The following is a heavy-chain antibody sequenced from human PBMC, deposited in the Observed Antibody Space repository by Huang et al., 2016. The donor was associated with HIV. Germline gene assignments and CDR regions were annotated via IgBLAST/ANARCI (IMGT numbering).Heavy chain of an antibody. J-gene: IGHJ5*02. CDR2: INHRGTP. CDR3: AREIMISFGGPFDP. Sequence: QVQLHQWGAGLLKPSETLSLTCAVYGGSFSSYYWNWSRQSPGKGLEGIGQINHRGTPTYNPSLKSRVTMSVDTSKNQFSLKLNAVTAADTAVYYCAREIMISFGGPFDPWGQGTLVTVSS. V-gene: IGHV4-34*01. D-gene: IGHD3-16*01. CDR1: GGSFSSYY.